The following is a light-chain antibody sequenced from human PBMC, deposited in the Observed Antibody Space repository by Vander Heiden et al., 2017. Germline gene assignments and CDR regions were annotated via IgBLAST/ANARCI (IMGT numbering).Light chain of an antibody. CDR1: QNISPW. Sequence: DIQLTQSPSTLSASVGDNVTITCRASQNISPWLAWYQQKTGKAPKLLIYEASTLQSGVPSRFSGSGSGTEFTLTISSLQPDDFATYYCQKYNSYPYTFGQGTKLDIK. V-gene: IGKV1-5*03. J-gene: IGKJ2*01. CDR3: QKYNSYPYT. CDR2: EAS.